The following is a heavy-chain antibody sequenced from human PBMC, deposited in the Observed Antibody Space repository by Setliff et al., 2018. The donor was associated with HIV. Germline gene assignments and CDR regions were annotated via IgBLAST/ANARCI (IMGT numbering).Heavy chain of an antibody. D-gene: IGHD4-17*01. CDR1: GGSFSGYY. Sequence: PSETLSLTCAVYGGSFSGYYWSWIRQPPGKGLEWIGEINHSGSTNYNPSLKSRVTISADTSKNHLSLKLTSLTAADTAVYYCGRLETGPATSAYGPFNSWGQGKMVTVSS. CDR3: GRLETGPATSAYGPFNS. J-gene: IGHJ4*02. V-gene: IGHV4-34*01. CDR2: INHSGST.